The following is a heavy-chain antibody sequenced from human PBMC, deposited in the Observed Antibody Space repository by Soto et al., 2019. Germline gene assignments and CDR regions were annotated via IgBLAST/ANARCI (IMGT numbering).Heavy chain of an antibody. CDR3: ARQASGWSPYYFDY. D-gene: IGHD6-19*01. CDR2: IYYSGST. Sequence: SETLSLTCTVSGGSITSYYWXWIRQPPGKGLEWIGYIYYSGSTNYNPSLKSRVTISVDTSKNQFSLKLSSVTAADTAVYYCARQASGWSPYYFDYWXQGTLVTASS. CDR1: GGSITSYY. V-gene: IGHV4-59*08. J-gene: IGHJ4*02.